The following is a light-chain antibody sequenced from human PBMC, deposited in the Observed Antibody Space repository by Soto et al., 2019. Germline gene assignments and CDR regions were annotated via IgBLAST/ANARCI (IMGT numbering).Light chain of an antibody. CDR2: GAS. J-gene: IGKJ1*01. CDR1: QSVSSY. CDR3: QQYGSSPRT. V-gene: IGKV3-20*01. Sequence: EIVLTQSPGTLSLSPGERATLSCRASQSVSSYLAWYQQTPGQAPRLLIYGASSRATGIPDRFSGSGSGTDFTLTISRLEPEDFAVYYCQQYGSSPRTFGQGTKVEI.